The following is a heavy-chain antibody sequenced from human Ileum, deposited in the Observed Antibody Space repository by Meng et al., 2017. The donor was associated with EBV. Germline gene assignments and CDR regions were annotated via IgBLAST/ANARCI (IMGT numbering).Heavy chain of an antibody. D-gene: IGHD3-22*01. CDR3: ASSDYYRSDY. J-gene: IGHJ4*02. Sequence: QVQLQESGPGMGQRAATLSLPCAVSGGYISRSDWWSWVRQPPGKGLEWIGETSHSGSTNYSPSLKSLVTISLDKSKNQLSLKLNSVTAADTAVYYCASSDYYRSDYWGQGTLVTVSS. CDR1: GGYISRSDW. V-gene: IGHV4-4*02. CDR2: TSHSGST.